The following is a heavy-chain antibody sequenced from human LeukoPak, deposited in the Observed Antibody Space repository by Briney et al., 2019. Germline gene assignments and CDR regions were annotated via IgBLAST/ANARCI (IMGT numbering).Heavy chain of an antibody. D-gene: IGHD3-22*01. V-gene: IGHV3-30*02. CDR2: IRYDGRNK. CDR3: AKDRGAYYDGSGYIDY. J-gene: IGHJ4*02. CDR1: GFTFSSYG. Sequence: GGSLRLSCAASGFTFSSYGMNWVRQAPGKGLEWVSFIRYDGRNKYYTDSVKGRFTISRDNSKNTLFLQMNSLRAEDTAVYYCAKDRGAYYDGSGYIDYWGQGTLVTVSS.